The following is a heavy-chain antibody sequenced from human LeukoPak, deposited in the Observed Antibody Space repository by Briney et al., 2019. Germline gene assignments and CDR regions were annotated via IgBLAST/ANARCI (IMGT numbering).Heavy chain of an antibody. CDR1: GYTFTSYG. D-gene: IGHD3-9*01. J-gene: IGHJ4*01. Sequence: GASVKVSCKASGYTFTSYGISWVRQAPGQGLEWMGWISAYNGNTNYAQKLQGRVTMTTDTSTSTAYMELRSLRSDDTAVYYCARAPSNYDILTGYYDYWGQEPWSPSPQ. CDR3: ARAPSNYDILTGYYDY. V-gene: IGHV1-18*04. CDR2: ISAYNGNT.